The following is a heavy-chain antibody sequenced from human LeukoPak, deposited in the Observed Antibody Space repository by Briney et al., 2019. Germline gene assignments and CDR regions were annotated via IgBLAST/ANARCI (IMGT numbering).Heavy chain of an antibody. D-gene: IGHD3-9*01. Sequence: GGSLRLSCAASGFTFSSYAMSWVRQAPGKGLEWVSTISGSGGSTYYADSVKGRFTISRDNSKNTLYLQMNSLRAEDMAVYYCARLSDYNILTGYYKAPDYWGQGTLVTVSS. CDR2: ISGSGGST. V-gene: IGHV3-23*01. CDR1: GFTFSSYA. CDR3: ARLSDYNILTGYYKAPDY. J-gene: IGHJ4*02.